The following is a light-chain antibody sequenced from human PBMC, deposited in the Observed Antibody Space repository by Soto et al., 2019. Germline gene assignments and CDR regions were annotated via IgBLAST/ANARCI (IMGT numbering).Light chain of an antibody. V-gene: IGKV3-20*01. CDR2: RAS. CDR1: QSVSSSY. J-gene: IGKJ5*01. CDR3: QQSGSSST. Sequence: EVLLTQSPDTLSLSPGERATLSCRASQSVSSSYLVWYQQKPGQAPRLLIYRASSRATGIPDRFTGSGSGTDFTLTISRLAPEDFAVYYCQQSGSSSTFGQGTRLETK.